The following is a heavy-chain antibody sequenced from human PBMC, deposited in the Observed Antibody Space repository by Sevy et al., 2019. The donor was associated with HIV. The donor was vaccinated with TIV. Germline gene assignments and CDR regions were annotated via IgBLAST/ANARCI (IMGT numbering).Heavy chain of an antibody. CDR3: AKKMGGGSGMAFLIDY. J-gene: IGHJ4*02. Sequence: GESLKISCAASGFIFSSFAMGWVRQGPRKGLEWISVISASGDYTYYADSVKGRFTISRDNSKNTLFLQMNSRRAEDTAIFYCAKKMGGGSGMAFLIDYWGRRTLVTVSS. CDR1: GFIFSSFA. D-gene: IGHD1-20*01. V-gene: IGHV3-23*01. CDR2: ISASGDYT.